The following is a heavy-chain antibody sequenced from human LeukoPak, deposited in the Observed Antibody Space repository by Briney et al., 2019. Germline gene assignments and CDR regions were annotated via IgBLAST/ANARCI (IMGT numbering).Heavy chain of an antibody. Sequence: SQTLSLTCTVSGGSISSGSYYWSWIRQPAGKGLKWIERIYTSGSTNYNPSLKSRVTISVDTSKNQFSLKLSSVTAADTAVYYCARLRIAAAYDAFDIWGQGTMVTVSS. CDR2: IYTSGST. J-gene: IGHJ3*02. V-gene: IGHV4-61*02. CDR3: ARLRIAAAYDAFDI. CDR1: GGSISSGSYY. D-gene: IGHD6-13*01.